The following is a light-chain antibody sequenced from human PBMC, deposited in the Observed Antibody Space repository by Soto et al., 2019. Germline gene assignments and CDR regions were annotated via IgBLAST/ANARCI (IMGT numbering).Light chain of an antibody. V-gene: IGKV1-5*03. CDR2: KAS. CDR3: QQYNDNWT. J-gene: IGKJ1*01. Sequence: DIQMTQSPSTLSASVGDKFTITCRASQSISSWLAWYQQKPGKAPKLLIYKASTLQSGVPSRFSGSGSGTEFTLAISSLQPDDSATYYCQQYNDNWTFGQGTKV. CDR1: QSISSW.